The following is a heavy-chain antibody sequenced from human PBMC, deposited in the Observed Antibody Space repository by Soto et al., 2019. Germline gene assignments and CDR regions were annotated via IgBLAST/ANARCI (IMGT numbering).Heavy chain of an antibody. V-gene: IGHV4-34*01. J-gene: IGHJ4*02. Sequence: QVQLQQWGAGLLKPSETLSLTCAVYGGSFSGYYWSWIRQPPGKGLEWIGEINHSGSTNYNPSLKSRVTISVDTSKNQFSLKLSSVTAADTAVYYCARDRNGAVDYWGQGTLVTASS. CDR3: ARDRNGAVDY. CDR2: INHSGST. D-gene: IGHD1-1*01. CDR1: GGSFSGYY.